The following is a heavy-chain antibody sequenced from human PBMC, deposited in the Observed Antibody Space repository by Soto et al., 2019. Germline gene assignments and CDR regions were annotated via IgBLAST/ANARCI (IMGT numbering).Heavy chain of an antibody. V-gene: IGHV1-69*01. CDR3: ARSQGSSTSLEIYYYYYYGMDV. CDR2: IIPISGTA. Sequence: QVQLVQSGAEVKKPGSPVKVSCKASGGTFSSYAISWVRQAPGQGLEWMGGIIPISGTANYAQKFQGRVTITADESTSTAYMELSSLRSEDTAVYYCARSQGSSTSLEIYYYYYYGMDVLGQGTTVTVSS. D-gene: IGHD2-2*01. J-gene: IGHJ6*02. CDR1: GGTFSSYA.